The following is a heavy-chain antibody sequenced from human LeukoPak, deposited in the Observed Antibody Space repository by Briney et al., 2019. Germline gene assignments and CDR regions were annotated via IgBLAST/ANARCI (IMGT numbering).Heavy chain of an antibody. CDR1: GGTFSSYA. J-gene: IGHJ4*02. D-gene: IGHD5-18*01. CDR2: IIPIFGTA. Sequence: SVKVSCKASGGTFSSYAISWVRQAPGQGLEWMGGIIPIFGTANYAQKFQGRVTITADKSASTAYMELSSLRSEDTAVYYCAREGDDTAMVYSDYWGQGTLVTVSS. CDR3: AREGDDTAMVYSDY. V-gene: IGHV1-69*06.